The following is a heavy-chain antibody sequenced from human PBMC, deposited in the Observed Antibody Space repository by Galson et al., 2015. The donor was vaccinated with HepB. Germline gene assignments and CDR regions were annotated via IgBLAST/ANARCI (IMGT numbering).Heavy chain of an antibody. D-gene: IGHD7-27*01. J-gene: IGHJ6*02. CDR2: ISYDGNTK. V-gene: IGHV3-30*18. CDR1: GFIFSDFG. Sequence: SLRLSCAASGFIFSDFGMHWVRQAPGKGLGWVAVISYDGNTKHYADSVKGRFTVSRDNSKNMLFLEMSSLGAEDTALYYCSKDRALTGSYYFHYGMDVWGQGTTVAVSS. CDR3: SKDRALTGSYYFHYGMDV.